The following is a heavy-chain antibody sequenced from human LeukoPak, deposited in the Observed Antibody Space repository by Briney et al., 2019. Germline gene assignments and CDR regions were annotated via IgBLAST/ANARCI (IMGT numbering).Heavy chain of an antibody. Sequence: SETLSLTCTVSGYSISSGYYWGWIRQPPGKGLEWIGSIYHSGSTYYNPSLKSRVTISVDTSKNQFSLKLSSVTAADTAVYYCARGGRSYSSSWRGPFDYWGQGTLVTVSS. V-gene: IGHV4-38-2*02. D-gene: IGHD6-13*01. CDR2: IYHSGST. J-gene: IGHJ4*02. CDR3: ARGGRSYSSSWRGPFDY. CDR1: GYSISSGYY.